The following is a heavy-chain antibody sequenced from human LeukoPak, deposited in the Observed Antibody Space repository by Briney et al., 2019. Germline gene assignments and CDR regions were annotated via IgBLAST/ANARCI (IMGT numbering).Heavy chain of an antibody. Sequence: SQTLSLTCTVSGGSISSGGYYWSWIRQHPGKGLEWIGYIYYSGSTYYNSSLKSRVTISVDTSKNQFSLKLSSVTAADTAVYYCARSLLWFGELLKPFDYWGQGTLVTVSS. D-gene: IGHD3-10*01. CDR2: IYYSGST. V-gene: IGHV4-31*03. CDR3: ARSLLWFGELLKPFDY. CDR1: GGSISSGGYY. J-gene: IGHJ4*02.